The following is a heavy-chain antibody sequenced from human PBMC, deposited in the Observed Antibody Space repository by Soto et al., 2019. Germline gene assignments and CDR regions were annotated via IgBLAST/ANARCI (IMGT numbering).Heavy chain of an antibody. D-gene: IGHD5-12*01. J-gene: IGHJ6*02. V-gene: IGHV1-18*01. Sequence: QVQLVQSGGEVKKPGASVKLSCTASGYTFTSYVIRWVRQAPGQGLEWMGWISAYNGKTTYAQNVQGRVTMTTDTSTRTAYMDLRILRSDDTAVYYCARGGDVNYDHGMDVWGQGTTVTVSS. CDR1: GYTFTSYV. CDR3: ARGGDVNYDHGMDV. CDR2: ISAYNGKT.